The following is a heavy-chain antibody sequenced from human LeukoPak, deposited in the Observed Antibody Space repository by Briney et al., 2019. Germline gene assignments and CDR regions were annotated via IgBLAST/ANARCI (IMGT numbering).Heavy chain of an antibody. CDR2: ISSSGSTI. V-gene: IGHV3-48*03. J-gene: IGHJ3*02. CDR1: GFTFSSYE. CDR3: ARALRYAFDI. Sequence: GGSLRLSCAASGFTFSSYEMNWVRQAPGKGLEWVSYISSSGSTIYYADSVKGRFTISRDNAKNSLYLQMNSLRAEDTAVYYSARALRYAFDIWGQGTMVTVSS. D-gene: IGHD3-3*01.